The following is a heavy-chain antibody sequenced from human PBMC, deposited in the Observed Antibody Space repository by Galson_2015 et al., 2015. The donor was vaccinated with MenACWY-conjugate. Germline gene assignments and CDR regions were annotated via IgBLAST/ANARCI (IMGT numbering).Heavy chain of an antibody. CDR1: GFIFNNYW. CDR2: IKQDGSEK. V-gene: IGHV3-7*03. Sequence: SLRLSCAASGFIFNNYWMSWVRQAPGKGLEWVANIKQDGSEKYYVDSVRGRFTISRDNAKNSLYLQMNSLRAEDTAVYYCARDLGCYCSRNDCYSPYWGQGTLVTVSS. J-gene: IGHJ4*02. D-gene: IGHD2-2*01. CDR3: ARDLGCYCSRNDCYSPY.